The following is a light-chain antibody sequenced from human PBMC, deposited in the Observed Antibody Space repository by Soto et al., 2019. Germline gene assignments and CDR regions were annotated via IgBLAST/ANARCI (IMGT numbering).Light chain of an antibody. J-gene: IGLJ3*02. Sequence: QSVLAQLASVSRSPGRTISNTRIGTGSNLGGYKYVSLYQQHPGKGPKLIIFEVSNRPSGVAERFSGSNAGNTASLTIAGLQAEDEADYYCPSYSRYRGLVFGGGTKVTV. CDR2: EVS. CDR1: GSNLGGYKY. CDR3: PSYSRYRGLV. V-gene: IGLV2-14*01.